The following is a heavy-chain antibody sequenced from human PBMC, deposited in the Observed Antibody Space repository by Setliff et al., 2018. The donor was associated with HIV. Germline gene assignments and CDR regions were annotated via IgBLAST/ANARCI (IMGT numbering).Heavy chain of an antibody. CDR1: GGSISTSNYY. D-gene: IGHD2-21*02. CDR3: ARQGNIVVVTSFDY. V-gene: IGHV4-39*07. CDR2: VDYTGST. J-gene: IGHJ4*02. Sequence: KPSETLSLTCTVSGGSISTSNYYWGWVRQPPGKGLEWVGNVDYTGSTYCNPSLKSRVTISVDTSKNQFSLRLNSVTAADTAVYYRARQGNIVVVTSFDYWGQGTLVTVSS.